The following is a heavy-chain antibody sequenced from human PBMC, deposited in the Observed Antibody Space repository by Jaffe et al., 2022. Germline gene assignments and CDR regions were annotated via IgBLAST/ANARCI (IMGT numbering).Heavy chain of an antibody. CDR3: ASVSVGDFWSGYSDY. D-gene: IGHD3-3*01. J-gene: IGHJ4*02. Sequence: EVQLVESGGGLVKPGGSLRLSCAASGFTFSSYSMNWVRQAPGKGLEWVSSISSSSSYIYYADSVKGRFTISRDNAKNSLYLQMNSLRAEDTAVYYCASVSVGDFWSGYSDYWGQGTLVTVSS. CDR1: GFTFSSYS. CDR2: ISSSSSYI. V-gene: IGHV3-21*01.